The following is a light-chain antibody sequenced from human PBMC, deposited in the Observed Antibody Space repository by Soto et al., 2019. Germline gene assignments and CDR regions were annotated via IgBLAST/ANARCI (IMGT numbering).Light chain of an antibody. V-gene: IGKV1-5*01. CDR2: DAS. CDR1: QNINHW. CDR3: QQYKSHIYT. Sequence: DIQLTQSPLTLSASVGETATITCRASQNINHWLAWYQQKPGKAPNLLIYDASSLQNGVPSRFSGRGSGTDITLTISSLQPNDSATYYCQQYKSHIYTFGQGTKLEIK. J-gene: IGKJ2*01.